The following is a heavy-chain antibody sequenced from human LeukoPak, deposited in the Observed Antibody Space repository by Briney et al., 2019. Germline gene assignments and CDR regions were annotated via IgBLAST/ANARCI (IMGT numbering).Heavy chain of an antibody. D-gene: IGHD5-18*01. J-gene: IGHJ4*02. Sequence: GGSLRLSCAASGFTFSSYEMNWVRQAPGKGLEGVANIKQDGSEKYYVDSVKGRFTISRDNAKNSLYLQMSSLRGADTGVYYCARDLGGYSYGSHFDYWGQGTLVTVSS. V-gene: IGHV3-7*01. CDR3: ARDLGGYSYGSHFDY. CDR1: GFTFSSYE. CDR2: IKQDGSEK.